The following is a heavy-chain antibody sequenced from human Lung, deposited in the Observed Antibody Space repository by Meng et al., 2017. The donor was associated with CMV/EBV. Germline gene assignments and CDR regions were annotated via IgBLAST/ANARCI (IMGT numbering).Heavy chain of an antibody. V-gene: IGHV1-2*02. J-gene: IGHJ4*02. CDR2: ISPNSGGT. Sequence: ASVKVSCKASGYSFTAYYIHWVRQAPGQGLEWMGWISPNSGGTNYAQRFQGRVTLTRDTSISTVYMELRRLTSDDTAVYFCARDFVVLPAATYFDHWGQGTLVTVSS. CDR3: ARDFVVLPAATYFDH. CDR1: GYSFTAYY. D-gene: IGHD2-2*01.